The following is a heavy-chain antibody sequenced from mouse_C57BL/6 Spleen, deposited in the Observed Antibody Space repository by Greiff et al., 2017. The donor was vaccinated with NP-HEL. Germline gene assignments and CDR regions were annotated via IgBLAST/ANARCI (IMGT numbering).Heavy chain of an antibody. V-gene: IGHV1-54*01. J-gene: IGHJ4*01. CDR2: INPGSGGT. Sequence: VQLQQSGAELVRPGTSVKVSCKASGYAFTNYLIEWVKQRPGQGLEWIGVINPGSGGTNYNEKFKGKATLTADKSSSTAYMQLSSLTSEDSAVYFCARLDFYAMDYWGQGTSVTVSS. CDR3: ARLDFYAMDY. CDR1: GYAFTNYL.